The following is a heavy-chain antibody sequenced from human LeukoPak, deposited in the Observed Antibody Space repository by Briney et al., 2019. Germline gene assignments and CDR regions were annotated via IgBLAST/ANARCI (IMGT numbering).Heavy chain of an antibody. V-gene: IGHV4-59*01. Sequence: SSETLSLTCTVSGVSISSYYWSWIRQPPGKGLEYIGYIYYSGSTNYNPSLKSRVTISVDTSKNQFSLKLSSVTAADTAVYYCARVYYSSSYDYWYFDLWGRGTLVTVSS. CDR3: ARVYYSSSYDYWYFDL. D-gene: IGHD6-13*01. J-gene: IGHJ2*01. CDR2: IYYSGST. CDR1: GVSISSYY.